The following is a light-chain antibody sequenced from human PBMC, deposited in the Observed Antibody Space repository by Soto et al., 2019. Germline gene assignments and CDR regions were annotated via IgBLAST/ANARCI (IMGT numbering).Light chain of an antibody. CDR2: RAS. Sequence: DIQMTQSPSSLSASVGDRVTITCRASQIINTWLAWYQQKPGKAPKLLIYRASNLVNGVPSRFSGSGSGTEFILTISSLQPDDFSIYYCQQYETYSGTFGPGTKVDL. CDR3: QQYETYSGT. J-gene: IGKJ3*01. CDR1: QIINTW. V-gene: IGKV1-5*03.